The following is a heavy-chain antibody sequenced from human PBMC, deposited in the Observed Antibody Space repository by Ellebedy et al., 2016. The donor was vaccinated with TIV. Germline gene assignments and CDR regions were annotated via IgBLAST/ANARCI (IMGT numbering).Heavy chain of an antibody. CDR2: ISAFNGNT. CDR1: GYTFTSYG. Sequence: AASVKVSCKASGYTFTSYGFSWVRQAPGQGLEWMGWISAFNGNTKFAQKYQGRVTMTTDTSTSTAYMELRSLRFADTATYYCARGYGEFDHWGQGTLVTVSS. CDR3: ARGYGEFDH. V-gene: IGHV1-18*04. D-gene: IGHD4-17*01. J-gene: IGHJ4*02.